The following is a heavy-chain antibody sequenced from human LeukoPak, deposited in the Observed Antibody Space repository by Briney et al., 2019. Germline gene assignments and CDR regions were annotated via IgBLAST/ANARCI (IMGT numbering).Heavy chain of an antibody. V-gene: IGHV4-31*03. Sequence: SQTLSLTCTVSGGSISSGGYYWSWIRQHPGKGLEWIGYIYYSGSTYYNPSLKSRVTISVDTSKNQFSLKLSSVTAADTAVYYCARDPKARLSYWYFDLWGRGTLVTVSS. CDR3: ARDPKARLSYWYFDL. D-gene: IGHD3-16*01. CDR2: IYYSGST. CDR1: GGSISSGGYY. J-gene: IGHJ2*01.